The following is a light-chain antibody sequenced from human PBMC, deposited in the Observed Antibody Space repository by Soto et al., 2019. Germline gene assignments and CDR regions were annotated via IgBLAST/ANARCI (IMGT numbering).Light chain of an antibody. CDR1: SSDVGGHNY. V-gene: IGLV2-11*01. Sequence: QSALTQPRSVSGSPGQSVTISCTGTSSDVGGHNYVSWYQEHPGKAPQLMIYDVTKRPSGVPDRFSGSKSGNTASLTISGLQADDEADYYCCSYAGRNIWVFGGGTKLTVL. CDR3: CSYAGRNIWV. CDR2: DVT. J-gene: IGLJ3*02.